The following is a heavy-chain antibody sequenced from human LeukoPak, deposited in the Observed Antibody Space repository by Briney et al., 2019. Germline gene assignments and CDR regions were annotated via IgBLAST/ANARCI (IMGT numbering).Heavy chain of an antibody. CDR3: ARGRPGDYFDY. J-gene: IGHJ4*02. D-gene: IGHD6-25*01. CDR2: ITPNSGGT. V-gene: IGHV1-2*02. CDR1: GYTFTDYY. Sequence: ASVKVSCKTSGYTFTDYYMHWVRQAPGQGLEWMGWITPNSGGTKYAQKFQGRVTMTRDTSISTAYMDLSRLRSDDTAVYYCARGRPGDYFDYWGQGTLVTVSS.